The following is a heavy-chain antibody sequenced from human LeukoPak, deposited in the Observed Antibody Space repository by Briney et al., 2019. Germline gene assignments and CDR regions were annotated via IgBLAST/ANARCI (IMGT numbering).Heavy chain of an antibody. CDR3: ARPGTTYYSYIMDV. J-gene: IGHJ6*02. Sequence: PSETLSLTCTVSGGSISSDSFYWGWIRQPPGKGLEWIGSIYYSGSAYFNPSLKSRVTISVDTSKDQFSLNLSSVTAADTAVYYCARPGTTYYSYIMDVWGQGTTVTVSS. V-gene: IGHV4-39*01. CDR2: IYYSGSA. CDR1: GGSISSDSFY. D-gene: IGHD1-1*01.